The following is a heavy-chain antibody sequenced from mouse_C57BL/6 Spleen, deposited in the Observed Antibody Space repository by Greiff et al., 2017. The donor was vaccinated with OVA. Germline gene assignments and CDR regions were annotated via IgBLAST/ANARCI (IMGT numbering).Heavy chain of an antibody. J-gene: IGHJ2*01. CDR3: ARESLDY. CDR2: IYPGNGDT. Sequence: VQLQQSGAELVRPGASVKMSCKASGYTFTSYNMPWVKQTPRQGLEWIGAIYPGNGDTSYNPQFKGKATLTVYKSSSTAYMQLSSLTSEDSAVYFCARESLDYWGQGTTLTVSA. V-gene: IGHV1-12*01. CDR1: GYTFTSYN.